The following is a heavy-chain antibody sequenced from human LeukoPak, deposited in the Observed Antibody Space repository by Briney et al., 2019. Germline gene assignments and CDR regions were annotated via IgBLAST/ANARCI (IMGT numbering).Heavy chain of an antibody. Sequence: GGSLRLSCAASGFTFSSCSMNWVRQAPGKGLEWVSYITSSSSTIYYADSVKGRFTISRDNAKNSLYLQMNSLRVEDTAVYYCGRDPNGDYIGAFDMWGRGTVVTVSS. J-gene: IGHJ3*02. V-gene: IGHV3-48*01. CDR1: GFTFSSCS. CDR2: ITSSSSTI. CDR3: GRDPNGDYIGAFDM. D-gene: IGHD4-17*01.